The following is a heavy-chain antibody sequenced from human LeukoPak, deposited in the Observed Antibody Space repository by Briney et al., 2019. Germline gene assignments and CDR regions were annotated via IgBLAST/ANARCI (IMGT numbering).Heavy chain of an antibody. D-gene: IGHD3-10*01. J-gene: IGHJ4*02. V-gene: IGHV3-30-3*01. CDR2: VSYGGSNK. CDR1: GFTFESYT. Sequence: GGSLRLSCAASGFTFESYTIHWVRQAPGKGLEWVALVSYGGSNKYYIDSVKGRFTISRDNSKNTLYLQMNSLRAEDTAVYYCANIPDQVTMVRGVIIDTDYWGQGTLVTVSS. CDR3: ANIPDQVTMVRGVIIDTDY.